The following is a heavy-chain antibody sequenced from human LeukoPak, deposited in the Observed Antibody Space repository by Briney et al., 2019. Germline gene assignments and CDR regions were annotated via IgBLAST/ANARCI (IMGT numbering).Heavy chain of an antibody. D-gene: IGHD6-6*01. J-gene: IGHJ3*02. V-gene: IGHV3-74*01. Sequence: GGSLRLSCAASGFTFSTYWMHWVRQAPGEGLMWVSRISTDGRKTEYADSVKGRFTISRDSARNTVHLQMSSLRVEDTAVYYCTRGSRQFDAFDIWGQGTLVTVSS. CDR2: ISTDGRKT. CDR1: GFTFSTYW. CDR3: TRGSRQFDAFDI.